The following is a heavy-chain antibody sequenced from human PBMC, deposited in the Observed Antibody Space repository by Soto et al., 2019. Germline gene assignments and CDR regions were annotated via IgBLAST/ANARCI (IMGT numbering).Heavy chain of an antibody. J-gene: IGHJ6*02. D-gene: IGHD3-3*01. CDR1: GGSFSCYY. CDR2: INHSGST. V-gene: IGHV4-34*01. Sequence: SSETLSLTCGVYGGSFSCYYWSWIRQPPGKGLEWIGEINHSGSTNYNPSLKSRVTISVDTSKNQFSLELASVTAADTAVYYCARSQSLYRFLAPMDVWGQGTTVTVSS. CDR3: ARSQSLYRFLAPMDV.